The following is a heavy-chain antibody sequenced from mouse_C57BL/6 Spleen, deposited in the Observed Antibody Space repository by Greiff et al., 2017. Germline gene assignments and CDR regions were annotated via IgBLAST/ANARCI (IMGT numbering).Heavy chain of an antibody. Sequence: VKVVESGAELVKPGASVKISCKASGYAFSSYWMNWVKQRPGKGLEWIGQIYPGDGDTNYNGKFKGKATLTADKSSSTAYMQLSSLTSEDSAVYFCARWGTTVVGPLAYWGQGTLVTVSA. D-gene: IGHD1-1*01. CDR3: ARWGTTVVGPLAY. V-gene: IGHV1-80*01. J-gene: IGHJ3*01. CDR2: IYPGDGDT. CDR1: GYAFSSYW.